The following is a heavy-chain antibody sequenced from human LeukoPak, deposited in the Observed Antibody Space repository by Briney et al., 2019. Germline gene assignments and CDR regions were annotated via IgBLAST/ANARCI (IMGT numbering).Heavy chain of an antibody. J-gene: IGHJ4*02. Sequence: GRSLRLSCAASGFTFSSYAMHWVRQAPGKGLEWVAVISYDGSNKYYADSVKGRFTISRDNSKNTLYLQMNSLRAEDTAVYYCARENLESWSTIDYWGPGTLVTVSS. CDR2: ISYDGSNK. V-gene: IGHV3-30-3*01. CDR3: ARENLESWSTIDY. D-gene: IGHD3-3*01. CDR1: GFTFSSYA.